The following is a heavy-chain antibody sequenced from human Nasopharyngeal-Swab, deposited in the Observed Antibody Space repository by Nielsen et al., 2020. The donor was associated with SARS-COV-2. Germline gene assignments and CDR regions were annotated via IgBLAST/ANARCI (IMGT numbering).Heavy chain of an antibody. J-gene: IGHJ4*02. CDR1: GSTLTEIS. CDR2: FDPEDGET. Sequence: ASVKVSCKVSGSTLTEISMHWVRQVHGRGLEWMGGFDPEDGETIYAQKFQGRVTMTEDTSIDTAYMELRSLRSEDTAVYYCAASQWGEYFDYWGQGTLVSVSS. V-gene: IGHV1-24*01. CDR3: AASQWGEYFDY. D-gene: IGHD3-16*01.